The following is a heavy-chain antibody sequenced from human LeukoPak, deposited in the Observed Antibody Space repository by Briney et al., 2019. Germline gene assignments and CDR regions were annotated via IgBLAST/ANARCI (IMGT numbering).Heavy chain of an antibody. Sequence: ASVKVSCKASGYTFTAYYMHWGRQAPGQGGEWMGWINPDSGDTNYTQKFQARVNMTRDTSITTAYTEVTRIRSDDTAVYFCARAGAYASGTRIYYYYYMDVWGKGTTVTASS. V-gene: IGHV1-2*02. J-gene: IGHJ6*03. CDR2: INPDSGDT. CDR3: ARAGAYASGTRIYYYYYMDV. D-gene: IGHD3-10*01. CDR1: GYTFTAYY.